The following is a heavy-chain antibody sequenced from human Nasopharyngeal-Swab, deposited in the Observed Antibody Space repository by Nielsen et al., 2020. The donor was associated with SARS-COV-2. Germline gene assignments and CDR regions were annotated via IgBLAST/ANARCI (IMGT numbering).Heavy chain of an antibody. J-gene: IGHJ4*02. Sequence: SETLSLTCVISGDSVSSNRAAWHWIRQSPSRGLEWLGRAYYRSTLSHDYAVSVQGRVSINPDTSKNLFSLQLNSVTPDDTAVYYCARCSHNSGWFWGRGTLVTVSS. CDR2: AYYRSTLSH. D-gene: IGHD6-19*01. V-gene: IGHV6-1*01. CDR3: ARCSHNSGWF. CDR1: GDSVSSNRAA.